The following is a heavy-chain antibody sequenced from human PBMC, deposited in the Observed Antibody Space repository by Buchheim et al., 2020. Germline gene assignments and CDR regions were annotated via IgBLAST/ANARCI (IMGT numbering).Heavy chain of an antibody. CDR2: ISGSGGST. CDR3: AKDTPPEKYCSGGSCYSISYCYYGMDV. J-gene: IGHJ6*02. Sequence: EVQLLESGGGLVQPGGSLRLSCAASGFTFSSYAMSWVRQAPGKGLEWVSAISGSGGSTYYADSVKGRFTISRDNSKNTLNLQMNSLRAEDTAVYYCAKDTPPEKYCSGGSCYSISYCYYGMDVWGQGTT. V-gene: IGHV3-23*01. D-gene: IGHD2-15*01. CDR1: GFTFSSYA.